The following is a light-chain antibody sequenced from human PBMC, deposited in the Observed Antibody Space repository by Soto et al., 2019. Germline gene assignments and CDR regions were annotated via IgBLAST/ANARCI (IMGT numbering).Light chain of an antibody. V-gene: IGLV2-8*01. CDR3: SSYAGSNNVV. J-gene: IGLJ2*01. CDR2: EVS. CDR1: SSDVGGYNY. Sequence: QSALSQPPSASGSPGQSVTISCTGTSSDVGGYNYVSWYQQHPGKAPKLMIYEVSKRPSGVPDRFSGSNSGNTASLTVSGLQAEDDSDYYCSSYAGSNNVVFGGGTKLTVL.